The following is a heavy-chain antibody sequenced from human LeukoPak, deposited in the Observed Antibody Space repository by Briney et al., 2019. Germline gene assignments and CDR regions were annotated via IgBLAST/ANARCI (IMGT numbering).Heavy chain of an antibody. CDR3: ARGRAEYDSSGFDP. V-gene: IGHV3-48*01. Sequence: GGSLRLXCAASGITVSTYSMNWVRQAPGKGLEWISYISGNSGTIYYADSVKGRFTISRDNAKNSLYLQMNSLRAEDTAVYYCARGRAEYDSSGFDPWGQGTLVTVSS. CDR1: GITVSTYS. D-gene: IGHD6-6*01. CDR2: ISGNSGTI. J-gene: IGHJ5*02.